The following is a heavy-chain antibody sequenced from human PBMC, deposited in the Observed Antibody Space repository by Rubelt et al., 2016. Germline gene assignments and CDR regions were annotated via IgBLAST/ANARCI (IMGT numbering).Heavy chain of an antibody. D-gene: IGHD2-15*01. Sequence: GKGLEWVSVIYSGGSTYYADSVKGRFTISRDNPKNTLYLQMNSLRAEDTAVYYCARSSGDAFDIWGQGTMVTVSS. CDR3: ARSSGDAFDI. J-gene: IGHJ3*02. CDR2: IYSGGST. V-gene: IGHV3-53*01.